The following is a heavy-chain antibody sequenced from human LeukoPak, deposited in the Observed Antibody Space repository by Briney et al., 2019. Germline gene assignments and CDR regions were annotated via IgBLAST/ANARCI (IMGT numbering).Heavy chain of an antibody. V-gene: IGHV4-34*01. CDR1: GGSFSVDY. CDR2: INHSGGT. J-gene: IGHJ4*02. D-gene: IGHD1-26*01. Sequence: SETLSLTCAVYGGSFSVDYWSWIRQSPAKGLDWSGEINHSGGTNYNPSLKSRVTISVDTSKNQFSLELSSMTAADTAVYYCARRSTGSFLLWGQGTLVTVSS. CDR3: ARRSTGSFLL.